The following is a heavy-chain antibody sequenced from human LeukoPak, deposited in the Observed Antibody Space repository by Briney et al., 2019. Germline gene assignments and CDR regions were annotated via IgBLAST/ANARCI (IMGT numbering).Heavy chain of an antibody. CDR1: GFTFSSYT. V-gene: IGHV3-30-3*01. D-gene: IGHD1-26*01. CDR2: ISYDGGNK. CDR3: ARDVGL. J-gene: IGHJ4*02. Sequence: GRSLRLSCAASGFTFSSYTMHWVRQAPGKGLEWVARISYDGGNKYCADSVKGRLTISRDNSKNTLYLQMNSLRAEDTAVYYCARDVGLWGQGTLVTVSS.